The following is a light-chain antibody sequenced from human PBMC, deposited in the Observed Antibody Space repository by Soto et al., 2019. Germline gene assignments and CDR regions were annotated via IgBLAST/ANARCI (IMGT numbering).Light chain of an antibody. CDR2: AAS. J-gene: IGKJ1*01. Sequence: EIVMTQSPATLSVSPGEGATLSCRASQSISSKLAWYQQKPGQAPRLLIYAASTRATGVPARFSGSGSGTEFTLPISSLQSEDLAVYYCQHYNDWRWTFGQGTKVEIK. V-gene: IGKV3-15*01. CDR1: QSISSK. CDR3: QHYNDWRWT.